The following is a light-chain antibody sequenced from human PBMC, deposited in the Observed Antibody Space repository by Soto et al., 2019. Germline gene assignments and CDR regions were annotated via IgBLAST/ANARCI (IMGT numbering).Light chain of an antibody. CDR2: GVS. CDR1: QSVSGSA. V-gene: IGKV3-20*01. J-gene: IGKJ1*01. CDR3: HQYGISPPT. Sequence: VLTQSPGTLSLSPGERATLSCRASQSVSGSALAWYQQKPGQAPRLLISGVSNRATGTPDRFSGSGSGTDFTLTISSLEPEDFAVFYCHQYGISPPTFGPGTKVEI.